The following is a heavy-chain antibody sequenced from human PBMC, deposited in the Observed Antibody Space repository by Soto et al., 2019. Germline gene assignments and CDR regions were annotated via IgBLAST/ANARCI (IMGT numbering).Heavy chain of an antibody. V-gene: IGHV2-5*01. D-gene: IGHD1-26*01. CDR2: IYWNDEK. CDR3: AHRPTPLTDGGGYFDP. Sequence: SGPTLVNPTQTLTLTCTCSGFSLSTSGVGVGWIRQPPGRALEWLALIYWNDEKRYSPSLERRLTITKDDSKNQVVLTITDMDPMDTATYFCAHRPTPLTDGGGYFDPWGQGMLFTVSS. J-gene: IGHJ5*02. CDR1: GFSLSTSGVG.